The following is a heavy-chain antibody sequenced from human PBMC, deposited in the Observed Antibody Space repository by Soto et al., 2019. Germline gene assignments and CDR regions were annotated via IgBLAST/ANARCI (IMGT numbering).Heavy chain of an antibody. J-gene: IGHJ4*02. D-gene: IGHD6-19*01. CDR3: AKLIAVAGTYQAPIDY. V-gene: IGHV3-30*18. CDR2: ISYDGSNK. CDR1: GFTFSSYG. Sequence: QVQLVESGGGVVQPGRSLRLSCAASGFTFSSYGMHWVRQAPGKGLEWVAVISYDGSNKYYADSVKGRFTISRDNSKNTLYLHMNSLRAEDTAVYYCAKLIAVAGTYQAPIDYWGQGTLVTVSS.